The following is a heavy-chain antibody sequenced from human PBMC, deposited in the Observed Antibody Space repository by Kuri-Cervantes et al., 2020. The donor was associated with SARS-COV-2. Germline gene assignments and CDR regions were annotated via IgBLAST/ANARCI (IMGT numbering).Heavy chain of an antibody. CDR2: INTAGDT. V-gene: IGHV3-13*04. J-gene: IGHJ6*03. D-gene: IGHD4-11*01. CDR1: GFTLSNYD. CDR3: ASYSNYVSYYYYYMDV. Sequence: GGSLRLSCTASGFTLSNYDMHWVRQVTGKGLEWVSIINTAGDTFYPGSVKGRVTISRDNSKNTLFLQLDSLRAEDTAVYYCASYSNYVSYYYYYMDVWGKGTTVTVSS.